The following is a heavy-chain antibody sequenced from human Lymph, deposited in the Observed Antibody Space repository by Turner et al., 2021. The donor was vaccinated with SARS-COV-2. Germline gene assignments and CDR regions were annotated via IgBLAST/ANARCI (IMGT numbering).Heavy chain of an antibody. Sequence: QVQLVQSGAEVKKPGSSVKVSCKSSGGTFSSSAISWVRQAPGQGLEWMGGIIPIFGTANYAQRFQGRVTITADESTSTAYMELRNLGSEDTAVYYCARGAAYCSGGSCYRKGFDYWGQGTPVTVSS. CDR1: GGTFSSSA. D-gene: IGHD2-15*01. CDR2: IIPIFGTA. CDR3: ARGAAYCSGGSCYRKGFDY. V-gene: IGHV1-69*01. J-gene: IGHJ4*02.